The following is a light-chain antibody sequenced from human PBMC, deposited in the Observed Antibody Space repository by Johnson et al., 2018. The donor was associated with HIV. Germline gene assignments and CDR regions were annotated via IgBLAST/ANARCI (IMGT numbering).Light chain of an antibody. CDR2: DNN. CDR1: SSNIGNNY. V-gene: IGLV1-51*01. CDR3: GTWDSSLSAGL. Sequence: QSVLTQSPSVSAAPGQKVTISCSGRSSNIGNNYVSWYQQLPGTAPKLLIYDNNKRPSGIPDRFSGSKSGTSATLGITGLQTGDEADYYCGTWDSSLSAGLFGTGTKVTVL. J-gene: IGLJ1*01.